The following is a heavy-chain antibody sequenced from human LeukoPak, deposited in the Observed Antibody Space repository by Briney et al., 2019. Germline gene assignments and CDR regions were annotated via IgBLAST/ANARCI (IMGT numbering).Heavy chain of an antibody. CDR3: ARDSSLWFGELFR. Sequence: GGSLRLSCAASGLTFSSYAMHWVRQAPGKGLEWVAVISYDGSNKYYADSVKGRFTISRDNSKNTLYLQMNSLRAEDTAVYYCARDSSLWFGELFRWGQGTLVTVSS. D-gene: IGHD3-10*01. CDR2: ISYDGSNK. CDR1: GLTFSSYA. V-gene: IGHV3-30-3*01. J-gene: IGHJ4*02.